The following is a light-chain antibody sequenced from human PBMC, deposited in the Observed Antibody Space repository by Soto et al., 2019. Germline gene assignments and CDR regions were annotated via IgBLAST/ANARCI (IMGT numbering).Light chain of an antibody. CDR3: SSYTSQSTVV. CDR1: RSDVGGYNY. V-gene: IGLV2-14*01. CDR2: DVS. J-gene: IGLJ3*02. Sequence: QSVLTQPASVSGSPGQSIAISCTGTRSDVGGYNYVSWYQQPPGKAPKLIIYDVSDRPSGVSTRFSGSKSGNTASLTISGLQADDEADHYCSSYTSQSTVVFGGGTKVTVL.